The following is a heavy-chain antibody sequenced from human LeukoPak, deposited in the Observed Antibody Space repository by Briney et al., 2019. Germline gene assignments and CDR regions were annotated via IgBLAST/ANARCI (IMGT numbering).Heavy chain of an antibody. CDR3: ARASFTETPFVYWFDP. D-gene: IGHD4-17*01. V-gene: IGHV1-46*01. CDR2: IDPFGGTT. J-gene: IGHJ5*02. Sequence: ASVKVSCKASGYTFTTYYMHWVRQAPGQGLEWMGVIDPFGGTTNYAQKFQGRITMTRETSTSTVYMELSSLRSEDTAVYYCARASFTETPFVYWFDPWGQGTLVVVSS. CDR1: GYTFTTYY.